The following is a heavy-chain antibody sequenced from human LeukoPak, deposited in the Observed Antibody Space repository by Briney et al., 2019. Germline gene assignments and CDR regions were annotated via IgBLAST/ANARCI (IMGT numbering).Heavy chain of an antibody. V-gene: IGHV3-23*01. CDR3: AKGAYDYIEIAYFDS. CDR2: LIGSSGST. J-gene: IGHJ4*02. CDR1: GFTPTKYA. D-gene: IGHD5-12*01. Sequence: GGSLRLSCAASGFTPTKYAMNWVRQAPGKGLEWVSVLIGSSGSTDYADSVKGRFTMSRDISKNTLFLQMNSLRAEDTAIYYCAKGAYDYIEIAYFDSWGQGTLVTVSS.